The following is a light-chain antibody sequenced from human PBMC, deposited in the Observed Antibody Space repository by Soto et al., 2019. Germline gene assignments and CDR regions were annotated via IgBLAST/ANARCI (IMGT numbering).Light chain of an antibody. Sequence: DIQMTQSPSSLSASVGDRVTITCRAGQIISRYLHLYQQKPGKDPNLLIYTASSLQSGVPSRFSGSRSGTDFTLTISSLQPEDFATYYCLQTYSIPLTFFQGTRLEI. CDR1: QIISRY. CDR3: LQTYSIPLT. V-gene: IGKV1-39*01. J-gene: IGKJ5*01. CDR2: TAS.